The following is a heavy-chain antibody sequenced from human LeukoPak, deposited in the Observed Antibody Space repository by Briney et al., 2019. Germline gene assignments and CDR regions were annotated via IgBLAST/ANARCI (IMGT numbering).Heavy chain of an antibody. Sequence: GGSLRLSCAASGFTFDDYGMSWVRQAPGKGLEWVSGINWNGGSTGYADSVKGRFTISRDNAKNSLYPQMNSLRAEDTALYHCARVGNSGYEMGSYYYGMDVWGQGTTVTVSS. CDR1: GFTFDDYG. J-gene: IGHJ6*02. V-gene: IGHV3-20*01. CDR3: ARVGNSGYEMGSYYYGMDV. CDR2: INWNGGST. D-gene: IGHD5-12*01.